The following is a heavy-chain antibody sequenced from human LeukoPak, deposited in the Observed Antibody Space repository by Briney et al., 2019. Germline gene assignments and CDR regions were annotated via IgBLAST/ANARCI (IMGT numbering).Heavy chain of an antibody. J-gene: IGHJ4*02. CDR2: IITILGIG. D-gene: IGHD2-2*01. CDR3: ELGYCSSTSWYLYFDY. Sequence: GASVKVSYQASRGTFSSYAIIWVRQAPGQGLEGMGRIITILGIGNYAQKFQGRVTITADKSTRTAYMELSSLRSEDTAVYYCELGYCSSTSWYLYFDYWGQGTLVTVSS. CDR1: RGTFSSYA. V-gene: IGHV1-69*04.